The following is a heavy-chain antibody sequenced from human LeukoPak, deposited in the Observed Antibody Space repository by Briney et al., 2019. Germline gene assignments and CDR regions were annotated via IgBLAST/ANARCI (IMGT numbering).Heavy chain of an antibody. V-gene: IGHV3-48*02. CDR3: AKDDY. J-gene: IGHJ4*02. CDR2: ISSSGSTI. CDR1: GFTFSSYS. Sequence: GGSLRLSCEASGFTFSSYSMNWVRQAPGKGLEWVSYISSSGSTIYYADSVKGRFNISRDNAKNSLYLQMSSLRDEDTAVYHCAKDDYWGQGTLVTVSS.